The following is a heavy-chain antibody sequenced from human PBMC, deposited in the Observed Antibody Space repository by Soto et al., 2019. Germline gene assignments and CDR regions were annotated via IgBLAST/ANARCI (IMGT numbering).Heavy chain of an antibody. CDR3: ARLGGYYQAFDS. J-gene: IGHJ4*02. CDR1: GGSISSYY. D-gene: IGHD3-22*01. V-gene: IGHV4-59*08. CDR2: IYYTGTT. Sequence: SETLSLTCTVSGGSISSYYWSWIRQPPGKGLEWIGYIYYTGTTNYNPSLKSRVTISVDTSKNQFSLKLNSVTAADTAVYYCARLGGYYQAFDSWGQGTLVTVSS.